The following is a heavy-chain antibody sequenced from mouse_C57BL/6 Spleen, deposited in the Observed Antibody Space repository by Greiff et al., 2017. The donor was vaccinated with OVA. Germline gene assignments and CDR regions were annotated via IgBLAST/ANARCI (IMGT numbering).Heavy chain of an antibody. CDR1: GYSFTGYF. V-gene: IGHV1-20*01. CDR2: INPYNGDT. D-gene: IGHD2-1*01. J-gene: IGHJ3*01. CDR3: AREGGNYWFAC. Sequence: VQLQQSGPELVKPGDSVKISCKASGYSFTGYFMNWVMQSHGKSLEWIGRINPYNGDTFYNQKFKGKATLTVDKSSSTAHMELRSLTSEDSAVYYCAREGGNYWFACWGQGTLVTVAA.